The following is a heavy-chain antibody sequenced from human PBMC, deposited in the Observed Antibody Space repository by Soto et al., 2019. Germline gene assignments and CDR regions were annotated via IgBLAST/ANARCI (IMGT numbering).Heavy chain of an antibody. CDR3: ARQMSPLPAAVDY. CDR1: GYSFTSYW. Sequence: PGESLKISCQGSGYSFTSYWIGLVRQMPGKGLEWMGIIYPGDSDTRYSPSFQGQVTISADKSISTAYLQWSSLKASDTAMYYCARQMSPLPAAVDYWGQGTLVTVSS. J-gene: IGHJ4*02. CDR2: IYPGDSDT. V-gene: IGHV5-51*01. D-gene: IGHD2-2*01.